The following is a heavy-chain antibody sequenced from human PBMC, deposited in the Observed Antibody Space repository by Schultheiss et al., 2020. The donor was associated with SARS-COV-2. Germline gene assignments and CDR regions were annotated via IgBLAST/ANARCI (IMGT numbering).Heavy chain of an antibody. CDR3: ARGYITMVRGVIVVDYGMDV. Sequence: GVLKISCAASGFTFSSYSMNWVRQAPGKGLEWVSSISSSSSYIYYADSVKGRFTISRDNAKNSLYLQMNSLRAEDTAVYYCARGYITMVRGVIVVDYGMDVWGQGTTVTVS. CDR2: ISSSSSYI. J-gene: IGHJ6*02. D-gene: IGHD3-10*01. CDR1: GFTFSSYS. V-gene: IGHV3-21*01.